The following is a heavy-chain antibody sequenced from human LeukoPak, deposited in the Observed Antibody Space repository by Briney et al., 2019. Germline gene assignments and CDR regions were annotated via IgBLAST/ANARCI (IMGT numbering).Heavy chain of an antibody. Sequence: SETLSLTCTVSGDSMSNGGYFWSWIRQHRGKGLEWIGYIYYTGSTTYNPSLQSRVTISVDTSKNNFSLRLNPVTAADTAVYFCARGLPGARIPYHFDSWGQGTLVAVSS. CDR2: IYYTGST. CDR1: GDSMSNGGYF. J-gene: IGHJ4*02. CDR3: ARGLPGARIPYHFDS. D-gene: IGHD1-1*01. V-gene: IGHV4-31*03.